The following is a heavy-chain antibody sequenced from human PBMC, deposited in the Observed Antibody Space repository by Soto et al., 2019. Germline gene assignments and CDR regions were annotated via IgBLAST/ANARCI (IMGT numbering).Heavy chain of an antibody. J-gene: IGHJ6*02. D-gene: IGHD4-17*01. CDR1: GFTFSSYA. CDR2: ISYDGSNK. CDR3: ARDSVTTHYYYYYGMDV. V-gene: IGHV3-30-3*01. Sequence: QVQLVESGGGVVQPGRSLRLSCAASGFTFSSYAMHWVRQAPGKGLEWVAVISYDGSNKYYADSVKGRFTISRDNSKNTLYLQMNSLRAEDTAVYYCARDSVTTHYYYYYGMDVWGQGTTVTVSS.